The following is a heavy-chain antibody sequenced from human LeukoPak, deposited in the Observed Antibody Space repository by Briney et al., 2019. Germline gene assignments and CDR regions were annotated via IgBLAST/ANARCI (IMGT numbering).Heavy chain of an antibody. V-gene: IGHV4-34*01. CDR1: GGSFSGYY. Sequence: PSETLSLTCAVYGGSFSGYYWSWIRQPPGKGLEWIGEINHSGSTNYNPSLKSRVTISVDTSKNQFSLKLSSVTAADTAVYYCARSVGANNFDYWGQGTLVTVSS. CDR3: ARSVGANNFDY. J-gene: IGHJ4*02. D-gene: IGHD1-26*01. CDR2: INHSGST.